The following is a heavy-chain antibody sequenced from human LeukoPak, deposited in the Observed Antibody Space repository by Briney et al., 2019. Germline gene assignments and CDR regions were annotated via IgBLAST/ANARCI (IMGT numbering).Heavy chain of an antibody. V-gene: IGHV4-39*07. J-gene: IGHJ3*02. Sequence: PSETLSLTCSVSGVSISSGSNYWGSIRQPPGTTLEWIVCIYSSGSTHYNPSLKSRVIILIYTAKNHFSRNLSSVTAADTAVYYCARSDGYGLVGIWGQGTMVTVSS. D-gene: IGHD3-10*01. CDR1: GVSISSGSNY. CDR2: IYSSGST. CDR3: ARSDGYGLVGI.